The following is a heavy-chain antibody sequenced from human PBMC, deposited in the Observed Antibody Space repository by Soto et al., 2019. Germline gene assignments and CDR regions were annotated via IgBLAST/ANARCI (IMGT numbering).Heavy chain of an antibody. D-gene: IGHD2-15*01. CDR1: GFTFSSYA. CDR3: AKASGGTDCSGGSCYSGY. J-gene: IGHJ4*02. V-gene: IGHV3-23*01. Sequence: EVQLLESGGGLVQPGGSLRLSCAASGFTFSSYAMSWVRQAPGKGLEWGSAISGSGGSTYYADSVKGRFTISRDNSKNTLYLQMNSLRAEDTAVYYCAKASGGTDCSGGSCYSGYWGQGTLVTVSS. CDR2: ISGSGGST.